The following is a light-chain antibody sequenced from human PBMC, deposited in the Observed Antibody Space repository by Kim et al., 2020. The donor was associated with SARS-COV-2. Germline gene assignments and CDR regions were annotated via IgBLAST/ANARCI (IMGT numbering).Light chain of an antibody. Sequence: GQGVTISCSGSDSNIGENYVYWFQQLPGAAPKLLIYRSFQRPSGVPDRFSGSKSGTSASMAISGLRSEDEADYYCATWDDSLSGVVFGGGTQLTVL. CDR2: RSF. V-gene: IGLV1-47*01. CDR3: ATWDDSLSGVV. CDR1: DSNIGENY. J-gene: IGLJ2*01.